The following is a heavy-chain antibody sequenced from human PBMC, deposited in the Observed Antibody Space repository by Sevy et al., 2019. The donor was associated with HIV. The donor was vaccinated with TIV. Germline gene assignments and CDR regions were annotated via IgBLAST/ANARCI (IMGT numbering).Heavy chain of an antibody. Sequence: SETLSLTCAVHDGSFSGYYWNWIRQLPGKGLEWIGEINESGITYYNPSLKSRVTISVDTSKKQSSLKLNSVTAADTAVFFCARSPPVVVVPGAPSWFDPWGQGTLVTVSS. D-gene: IGHD2-2*01. V-gene: IGHV4-34*01. CDR3: ARSPPVVVVPGAPSWFDP. J-gene: IGHJ5*02. CDR1: DGSFSGYY. CDR2: INESGIT.